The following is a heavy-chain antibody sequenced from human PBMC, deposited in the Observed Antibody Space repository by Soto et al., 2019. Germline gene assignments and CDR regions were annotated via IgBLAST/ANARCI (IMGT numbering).Heavy chain of an antibody. J-gene: IGHJ5*01. Sequence: QVQLVESGGGLVKPGGSLRLSCAASGFTFSGYYMSWIRQAPGKGLEWVSYISSFGTTIHHADSVKGRFTISRDNAKNSLYLQMNSLRAEDTAVYYCARAPYGFTSWFDSWGQGTLVTVSS. CDR2: ISSFGTTI. D-gene: IGHD3-10*01. CDR3: ARAPYGFTSWFDS. CDR1: GFTFSGYY. V-gene: IGHV3-11*01.